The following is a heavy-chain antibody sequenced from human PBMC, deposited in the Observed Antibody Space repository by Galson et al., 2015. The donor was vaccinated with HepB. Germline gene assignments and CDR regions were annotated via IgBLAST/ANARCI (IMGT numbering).Heavy chain of an antibody. CDR3: ASTVMLGYCSSTSCHDGDAFDI. CDR2: IKQDGSEK. V-gene: IGHV3-7*03. J-gene: IGHJ3*02. Sequence: SLRLSCAASGFTFSSYWMSWVRQAPGKGLEWVANIKQDGSEKYYVDSVKGRFTISRDNAKNSLYLQMNSLRAEDTAVYYCASTVMLGYCSSTSCHDGDAFDIWGQGTMVTVSS. CDR1: GFTFSSYW. D-gene: IGHD2-2*01.